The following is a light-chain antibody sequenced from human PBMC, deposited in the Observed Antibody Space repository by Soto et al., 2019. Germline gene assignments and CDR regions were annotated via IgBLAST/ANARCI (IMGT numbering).Light chain of an antibody. CDR2: DVS. CDR1: SSDVGGYNY. V-gene: IGLV2-11*01. CDR3: CSYAGSFVV. J-gene: IGLJ2*01. Sequence: QSVLTQPRSVSWSPGQSVTISCTGTSSDVGGYNYVSWYQQHPGKAPKLMIYDVSKRPSGVPDRFSGSTSGNTASLTISGLQAEDEADYYCCSYAGSFVVFGGGTKLTVL.